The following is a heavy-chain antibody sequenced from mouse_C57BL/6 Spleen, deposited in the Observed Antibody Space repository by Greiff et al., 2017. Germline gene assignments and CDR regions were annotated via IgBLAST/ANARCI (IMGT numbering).Heavy chain of an antibody. V-gene: IGHV5-9*01. CDR1: GFTFSSYT. Sequence: EVNVVESGAGLVKPGGSLKLSCAASGFTFSSYTMPWVRQTPEKRLEWVATISGGGGNTYYPASVKGRFTISRDNANNTRYLQMSSLTSEDTALYYCARSVTTLVATGGFFDYWGQGTTLTVSS. J-gene: IGHJ2*01. D-gene: IGHD1-1*01. CDR2: ISGGGGNT. CDR3: ARSVTTLVATGGFFDY.